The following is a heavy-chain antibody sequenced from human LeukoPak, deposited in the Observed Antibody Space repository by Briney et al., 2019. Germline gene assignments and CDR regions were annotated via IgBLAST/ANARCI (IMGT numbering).Heavy chain of an antibody. Sequence: GASVKVSCKASGYTFTGYYMHWVRQAPGQGLEWMGRINPNSGGTNYAQKFQGRVTMTRDTSISTAYMELSRLRSDDTAVYYCARVPSIAAAPYYMDVWSKGTTVTVSS. CDR2: INPNSGGT. J-gene: IGHJ6*03. D-gene: IGHD6-13*01. CDR3: ARVPSIAAAPYYMDV. CDR1: GYTFTGYY. V-gene: IGHV1-2*06.